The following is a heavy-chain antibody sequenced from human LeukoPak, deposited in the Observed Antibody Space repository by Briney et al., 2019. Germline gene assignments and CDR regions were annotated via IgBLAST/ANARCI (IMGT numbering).Heavy chain of an antibody. CDR2: INHSGST. CDR1: GFTFDDYG. V-gene: IGHV4-34*01. J-gene: IGHJ5*02. Sequence: GSLRLSCAASGFTFDDYGMSWVRHAPGKGLEWIGEINHSGSTNYNPSPKSRVTISVDTSKNQFSLKLSSVTAADTAVYYCARGTSKRTWGQGTLVTVSS. CDR3: ARGTSKRT.